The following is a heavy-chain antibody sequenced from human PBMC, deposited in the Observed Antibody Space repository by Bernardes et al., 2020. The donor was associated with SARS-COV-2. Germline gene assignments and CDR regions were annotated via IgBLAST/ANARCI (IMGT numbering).Heavy chain of an antibody. CDR1: GFTFSSNT. D-gene: IGHD6-19*01. CDR3: AKVRSGWYEVDY. CDR2: ISGSGGST. J-gene: IGHJ4*02. Sequence: GGSLRLSCAASGFTFSSNTMSWVRQAPGKGLEWVSTISGSGGSTYYADSVKGRFTISRDNSKNTLYLQMNSLRAEDTAVYYCAKVRSGWYEVDYWGQGTLVTVSS. V-gene: IGHV3-23*01.